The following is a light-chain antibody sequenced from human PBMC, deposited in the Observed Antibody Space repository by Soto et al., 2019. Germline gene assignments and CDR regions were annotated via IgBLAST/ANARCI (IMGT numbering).Light chain of an antibody. J-gene: IGLJ2*01. Sequence: QSALTQPVSVSGSPGQSITISCTGTSSDVGGYNYVSWYQQHPGKAPRLMIYDVINRPSGVSNRFSGSKSGNTASLTISGLQAEDEADYYCSSYTSSSTVVFGGGTKLTVL. CDR1: SSDVGGYNY. CDR3: SSYTSSSTVV. V-gene: IGLV2-14*01. CDR2: DVI.